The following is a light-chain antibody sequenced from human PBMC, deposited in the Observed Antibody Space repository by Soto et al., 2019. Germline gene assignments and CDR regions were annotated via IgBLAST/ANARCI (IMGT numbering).Light chain of an antibody. CDR2: GGS. J-gene: IGKJ4*01. V-gene: IGKV3-20*01. CDR3: RQYGSSPLT. CDR1: QSVISTY. Sequence: EIGLPQSPGTLSLSPGERATLSCSASQSVISTYLAWYQQKPGQAPRLLIYGGSSRATGIPDRFSGSGSGTDFTLTISRLEPEDFAVYYCRQYGSSPLTFGGGTKVDIK.